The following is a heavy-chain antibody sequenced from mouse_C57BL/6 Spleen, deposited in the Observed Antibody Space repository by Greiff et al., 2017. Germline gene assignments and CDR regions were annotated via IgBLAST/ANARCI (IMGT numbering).Heavy chain of an antibody. CDR3: TTGRRMDY. CDR1: GFNIKDDY. Sequence: EVKLQESGAELVRPGASVKLSCTASGFNIKDDYMHWVKQRPEQGLEWIGWIDPENGDTEYASKFQGQATITADTSSNTAYLQLSSLTSEDTAVYYCTTGRRMDYWGQGTSVTVSS. J-gene: IGHJ4*01. V-gene: IGHV14-4*01. CDR2: IDPENGDT.